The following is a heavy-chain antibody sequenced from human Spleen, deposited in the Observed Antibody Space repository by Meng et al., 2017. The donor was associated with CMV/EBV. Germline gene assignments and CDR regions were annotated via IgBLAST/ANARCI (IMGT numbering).Heavy chain of an antibody. CDR1: GFTFSDYY. Sequence: ESLKISCAASGFTFSDYYMSWIRQAPGKGLEWIGEINPSGSTNYNPSLKSRVTISVDTSKYQFSLRLSSVTAADTAMYYCAREVQADGFDIWGQGTMVTVSS. D-gene: IGHD1-1*01. V-gene: IGHV4-34*01. CDR3: AREVQADGFDI. CDR2: INPSGST. J-gene: IGHJ3*02.